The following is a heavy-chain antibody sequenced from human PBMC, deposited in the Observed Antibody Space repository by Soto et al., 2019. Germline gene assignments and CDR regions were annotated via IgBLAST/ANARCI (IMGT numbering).Heavy chain of an antibody. CDR1: GFTFSSYS. J-gene: IGHJ6*02. D-gene: IGHD3-9*01. CDR2: ISSSSSYI. CDR3: AREPYDILTGYYNYYYYGMDV. Sequence: VQLVESGGGLVKPGGSLRLSCAASGFTFSSYSMNWVRQAPGKGLEWVSSISSSSSYIYYADSVKGRFTISRDNAKNSLYLQMNSLRAEDTAVYYCAREPYDILTGYYNYYYYGMDVWGQGTTVTVSS. V-gene: IGHV3-21*01.